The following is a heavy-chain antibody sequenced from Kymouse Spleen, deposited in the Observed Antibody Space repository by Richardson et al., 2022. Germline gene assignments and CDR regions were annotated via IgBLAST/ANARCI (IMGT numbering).Heavy chain of an antibody. D-gene: IGHD1-14*01. J-gene: IGHJ4*02. CDR2: IYWDDDK. Sequence: QITLKESGPTLVKPTQTLTLTCTFSGFSLSTSGVGVGWIRQPPGKALEWLALIYWDDDKRYSPSLKSRLTITKDTSKNQVVLTMTNMDPVDTATYYCAHRITNGTTGFFDYWGQGTLVTVSS. CDR1: GFSLSTSGVG. V-gene: IGHV2-5*10. CDR3: AHRITNGTTGFFDY.